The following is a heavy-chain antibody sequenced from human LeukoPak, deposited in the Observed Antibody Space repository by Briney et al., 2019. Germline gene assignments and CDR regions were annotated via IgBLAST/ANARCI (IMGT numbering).Heavy chain of an antibody. J-gene: IGHJ4*02. CDR2: IYHSGST. CDR1: GGSISSSSYY. Sequence: SETLSLTCTVSGGSISSSSYYWGLIRQPPGKGLEWIGEIYHSGSTNYNPSLKSRVTISVDKSKNQFSLKLSSVTAADTAVYYCARGEIYCSGGSCYPYYFDYWGQGTLVTVSS. CDR3: ARGEIYCSGGSCYPYYFDY. D-gene: IGHD2-15*01. V-gene: IGHV4-39*07.